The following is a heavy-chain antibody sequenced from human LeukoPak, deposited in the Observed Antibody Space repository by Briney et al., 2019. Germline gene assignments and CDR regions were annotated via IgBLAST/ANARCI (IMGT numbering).Heavy chain of an antibody. D-gene: IGHD2-15*01. J-gene: IGHJ4*02. Sequence: GGSLRLSCAASGFTFSSYGMHWVRQAPGKGLEWVAVISYDESDNYYADSVKGRFTISRDISRNTLFLQMNSLRAEDTAVYYCAKSIGLLKGGVFHHWGQGTLVTVSS. V-gene: IGHV3-30*18. CDR2: ISYDESDN. CDR1: GFTFSSYG. CDR3: AKSIGLLKGGVFHH.